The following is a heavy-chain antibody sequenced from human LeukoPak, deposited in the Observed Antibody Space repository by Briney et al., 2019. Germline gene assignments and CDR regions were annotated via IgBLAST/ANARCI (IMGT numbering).Heavy chain of an antibody. D-gene: IGHD6-19*01. V-gene: IGHV1-3*01. CDR2: INAGNGNT. J-gene: IGHJ6*02. Sequence: ASVKVSCEASGYTFTSYAMHWVRQAPGQRLEWMGWINAGNGNTKYSQKFQGRVTITRDTSASTAYLELSSLRAEDTAVYYCAIDGASGWDYYYYCMDVWRQGTTVTVSS. CDR3: AIDGASGWDYYYYCMDV. CDR1: GYTFTSYA.